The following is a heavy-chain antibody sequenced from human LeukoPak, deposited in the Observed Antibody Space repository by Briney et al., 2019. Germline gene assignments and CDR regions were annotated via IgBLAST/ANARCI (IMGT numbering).Heavy chain of an antibody. J-gene: IGHJ4*02. V-gene: IGHV3-74*01. CDR1: GFTFSSYW. D-gene: IGHD3-10*01. Sequence: PGGSLRLSCAASGFTFSSYWMHWVRQAPGKGLVWVSRINSDGSSTSYADSVKGRFTISRDNAKNSLYLQMDSLRAEDTAVYYCARGDYYGSGSYYPTPDYWGQGTLVTVSS. CDR2: INSDGSST. CDR3: ARGDYYGSGSYYPTPDY.